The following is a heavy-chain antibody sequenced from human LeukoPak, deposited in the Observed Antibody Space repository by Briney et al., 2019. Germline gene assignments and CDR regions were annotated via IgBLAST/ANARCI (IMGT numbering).Heavy chain of an antibody. CDR2: MNPNSGNT. Sequence: ASVTVSCKASGYTFTSYDIDWVRQATGQGLEWMGWMNPNSGNTGYAQKFQGRVTMTRNTSISTAYMELSSLRSEDTAVYYCARMFVVVPAATAYYYYYGMDVWGQGTTVTVSS. J-gene: IGHJ6*02. CDR1: GYTFTSYD. V-gene: IGHV1-8*01. CDR3: ARMFVVVPAATAYYYYYGMDV. D-gene: IGHD2-2*01.